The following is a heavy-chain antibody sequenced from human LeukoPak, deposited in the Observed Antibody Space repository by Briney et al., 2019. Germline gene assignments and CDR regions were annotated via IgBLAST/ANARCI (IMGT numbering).Heavy chain of an antibody. CDR1: GYTFTSYY. V-gene: IGHV1-46*01. J-gene: IGHJ4*02. Sequence: ASVKVSCKASGYTFTSYYMHWVRQAPGQGLEWMGIINPSGGSTSYAQKFQGRVTMTMDTSTSTVYMELSSLRSEDTAVYYCARDLGYCSGGSCYAGDYWGQGTLVTVSS. D-gene: IGHD2-15*01. CDR2: INPSGGST. CDR3: ARDLGYCSGGSCYAGDY.